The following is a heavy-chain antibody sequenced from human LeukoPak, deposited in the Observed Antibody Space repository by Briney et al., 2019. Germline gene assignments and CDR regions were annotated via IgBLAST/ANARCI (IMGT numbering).Heavy chain of an antibody. V-gene: IGHV1-69*05. CDR3: ASQYYYDSSGYYYLAY. D-gene: IGHD3-22*01. J-gene: IGHJ4*02. CDR1: GYTFINYG. Sequence: SVKVSCKASGYTFINYGISWVRQAPGQGLEWVGGIIPIFGTANYAQKFQGRVTITTDESTSTAYMELSSLRSEDTAVYYCASQYYYDSSGYYYLAYWGQGTLVTVSS. CDR2: IIPIFGTA.